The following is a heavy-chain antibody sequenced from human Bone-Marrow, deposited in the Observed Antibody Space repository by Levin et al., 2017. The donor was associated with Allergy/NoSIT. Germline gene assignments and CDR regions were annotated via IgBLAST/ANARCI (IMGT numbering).Heavy chain of an antibody. D-gene: IGHD5-24*01. CDR1: GGSISSISHY. CDR2: IFYSGST. J-gene: IGHJ4*02. V-gene: IGHV4-39*01. Sequence: KTSETLSLTCTVSGGSISSISHYWGWIRQPPGKGLEWIGTIFYSGSTFYNRSLKSRVTISVDASKNRFSLILSSVTAADTADYYCARQLGSCTAPSCNYNFDYWGQGTLVTVSS. CDR3: ARQLGSCTAPSCNYNFDY.